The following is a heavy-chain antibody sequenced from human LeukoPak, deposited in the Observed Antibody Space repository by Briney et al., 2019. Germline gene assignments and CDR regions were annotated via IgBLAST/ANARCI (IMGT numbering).Heavy chain of an antibody. CDR3: TRGSSWSGFGFDY. J-gene: IGHJ4*02. V-gene: IGHV3-15*01. Sequence: GGSLRLSCAASGFTFSDAWMSWVRQGPGKGLEWVGRLKSKSGGGTTDYAAPVKGRFTISRDDSKNTLYLQMNSLKAEDTAVYYCTRGSSWSGFGFDYWGQGTLVTVSS. CDR1: GFTFSDAW. D-gene: IGHD3-3*01. CDR2: LKSKSGGGTT.